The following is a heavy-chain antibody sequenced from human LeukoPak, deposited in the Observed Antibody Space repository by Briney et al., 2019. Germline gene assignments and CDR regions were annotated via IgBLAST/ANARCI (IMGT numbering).Heavy chain of an antibody. J-gene: IGHJ4*02. V-gene: IGHV4-38-2*02. Sequence: PSETLSLTCTVSGDSTASGYYGGWIRQAPGKGQEWIGSTYQSRTTYYNPSLKSRVTISIDTSKNQFSLRLTSVTDTDTAVYYCARGRRGYRTEFDSWGQGTLVTVSS. CDR1: GDSTASGYY. CDR3: ARGRRGYRTEFDS. D-gene: IGHD3-22*01. CDR2: TYQSRTT.